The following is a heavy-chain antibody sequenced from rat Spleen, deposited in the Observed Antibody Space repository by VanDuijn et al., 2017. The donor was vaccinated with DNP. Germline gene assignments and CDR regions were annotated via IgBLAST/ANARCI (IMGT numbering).Heavy chain of an antibody. V-gene: IGHV5-25*01. CDR2: ISTSGGST. CDR3: ARQRWYYSGEGMDY. J-gene: IGHJ2*01. CDR1: GFTFSNYD. D-gene: IGHD1-1*01. Sequence: EVQLVESGGGLVQPGRSLKLSCAASGFTFSNYDMAWVRQAPTKGLEWVASISTSGGSTYYRDSVKGRFTVSRDNAKSTLYLQMDSLRSEDTATYYCARQRWYYSGEGMDYWGQGVMVTVSS.